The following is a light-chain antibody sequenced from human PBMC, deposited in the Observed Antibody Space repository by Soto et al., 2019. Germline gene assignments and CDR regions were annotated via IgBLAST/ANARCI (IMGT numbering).Light chain of an antibody. CDR2: GAS. CDR3: QQYNHWPLT. J-gene: IGKJ4*01. V-gene: IGKV3-15*01. Sequence: EIVMTQSPATLSVSPWERAALSCRASQSVGRNLAWYQQKPGQAPRLLIYGASTRATGIPARFSGSGSGTEFTLTISSLQSEDFALYYCQQYNHWPLTFGGGTKVEIK. CDR1: QSVGRN.